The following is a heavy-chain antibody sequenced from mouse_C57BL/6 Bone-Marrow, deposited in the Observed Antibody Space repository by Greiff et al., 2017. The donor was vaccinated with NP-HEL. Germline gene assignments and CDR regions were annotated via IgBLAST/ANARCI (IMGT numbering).Heavy chain of an antibody. CDR1: GYTFTSYW. V-gene: IGHV1-52*01. CDR3: ARQEGLLRRGYFDV. Sequence: VQLQQPGAELVRPGSSVKLSCKASGYTFTSYWMHWVKQRPIQGLEWIGNIDPSDSETHYNQKFKDKATLTVDKSSSTAYMQLSSLTSEDSAVYYCARQEGLLRRGYFDVWGTGTTVTVSS. J-gene: IGHJ1*03. CDR2: IDPSDSET. D-gene: IGHD1-1*01.